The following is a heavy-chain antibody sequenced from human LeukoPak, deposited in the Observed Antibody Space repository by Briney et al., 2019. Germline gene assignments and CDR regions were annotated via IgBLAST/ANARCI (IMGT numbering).Heavy chain of an antibody. J-gene: IGHJ6*02. D-gene: IGHD5-18*01. V-gene: IGHV1-69*04. CDR3: ARWTEMHRGYRYGRGVVSYYYGMDV. CDR2: IIPILGIA. CDR1: GGTFSSYA. Sequence: ASVKVSCKASGGTFSSYAISWVRQAPGQGLEWMGRIIPILGIANYAQKFQGRVTITADKSTSTAYMELSSLRSEDTAVYYCARWTEMHRGYRYGRGVVSYYYGMDVWGQGTTVTVSS.